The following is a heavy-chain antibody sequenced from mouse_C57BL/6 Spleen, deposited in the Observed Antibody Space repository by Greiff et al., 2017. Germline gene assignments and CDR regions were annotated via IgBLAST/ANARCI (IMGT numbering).Heavy chain of an antibody. J-gene: IGHJ4*01. CDR2: ILSGSGST. Sequence: VQLQQSGAELMKPGASVKLSCKATGYTFTGYWIEWVKQRPGHGLEWIGEILSGSGSTNYNEKFKGKATFTADTSSNTAYMQLSSLTTEDSAIYYCARRALGSSYGYAMDYWGQGTSVTVSS. CDR1: GYTFTGYW. D-gene: IGHD1-1*01. V-gene: IGHV1-9*01. CDR3: ARRALGSSYGYAMDY.